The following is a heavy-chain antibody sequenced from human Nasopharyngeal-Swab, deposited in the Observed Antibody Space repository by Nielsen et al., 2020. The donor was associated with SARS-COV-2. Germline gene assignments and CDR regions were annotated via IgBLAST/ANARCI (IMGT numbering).Heavy chain of an antibody. Sequence: ASVKVSCKASGDTFTSYAMNWVRQAPGQGLEWRGWINTNTGNPTYAQGFTGRFVFSLDTSVSTAYLQISSLKAEDTAVYYCAREPGYDFWCGYSIEGDVWRQGTTVTVSS. D-gene: IGHD3-3*01. CDR1: GDTFTSYA. CDR3: AREPGYDFWCGYSIEGDV. J-gene: IGHJ6*02. CDR2: INTNTGNP. V-gene: IGHV7-4-1*02.